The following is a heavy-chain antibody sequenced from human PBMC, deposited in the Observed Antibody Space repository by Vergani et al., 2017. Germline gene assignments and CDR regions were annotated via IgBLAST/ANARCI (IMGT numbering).Heavy chain of an antibody. CDR2: ISGDGGST. CDR3: AKEGNYCSSTSCPFDY. Sequence: EVQLVESGGGVVQPGGSLRLSCAASGFTFDDYAMHWVRQAPGKGLEWVSLISGDGGSTYYADSVKGRFTISRDNSKNFLYLQMNSLRTEDTALYYCAKEGNYCSSTSCPFDYWGQGTLVTVSS. CDR1: GFTFDDYA. V-gene: IGHV3-43*02. D-gene: IGHD2-2*01. J-gene: IGHJ4*02.